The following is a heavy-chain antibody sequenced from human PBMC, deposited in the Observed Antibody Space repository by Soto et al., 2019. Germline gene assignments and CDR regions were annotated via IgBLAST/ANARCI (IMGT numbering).Heavy chain of an antibody. J-gene: IGHJ6*02. D-gene: IGHD2-15*01. CDR1: GGSVSSGGFH. CDR2: ISHSGST. V-gene: IGHV4-61*08. Sequence: QVRLQESGPGLVKPSETLSLTCIVSGGSVSSGGFHWSWIRQSPGKGLEWIGDISHSGSTKYNPSLKGRATLSIDTSTNQFSLSLNSVTAADAGVFYCARVACSGGGCFYYYGLDVWGQGTTVAVSS. CDR3: ARVACSGGGCFYYYGLDV.